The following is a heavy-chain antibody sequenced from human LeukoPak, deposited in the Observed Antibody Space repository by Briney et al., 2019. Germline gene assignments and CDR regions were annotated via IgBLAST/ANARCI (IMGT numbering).Heavy chain of an antibody. V-gene: IGHV3-53*01. Sequence: GGSLRLSCAASGFTVRSNYMSWVRQAPGKGLEWVSIIYGGGSVFYADSVKGRFTISRDNAKNSLYLQMNSLRAEDTAVYYCARVYCSSTSCYLYYFDYWGQGTLVTVSS. CDR2: IYGGGSV. CDR1: GFTVRSNY. CDR3: ARVYCSSTSCYLYYFDY. J-gene: IGHJ4*02. D-gene: IGHD2-2*01.